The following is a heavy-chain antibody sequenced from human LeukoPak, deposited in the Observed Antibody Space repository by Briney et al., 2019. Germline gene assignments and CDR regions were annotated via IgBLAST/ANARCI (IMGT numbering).Heavy chain of an antibody. Sequence: GGSLRLSCAASGFTFSSYAMSWVRQAPGKGLEWVSAISGSGGSTYYADSAKGRFTISRDNSKNTLYLQMNSLRAEDTALYYCATTNRYSGSYRDFDYWGQGTLVTVSS. V-gene: IGHV3-23*01. D-gene: IGHD1-26*01. J-gene: IGHJ4*02. CDR2: ISGSGGST. CDR3: ATTNRYSGSYRDFDY. CDR1: GFTFSSYA.